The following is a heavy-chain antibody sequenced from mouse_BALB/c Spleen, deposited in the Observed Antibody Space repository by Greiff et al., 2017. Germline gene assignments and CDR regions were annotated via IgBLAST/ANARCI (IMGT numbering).Heavy chain of an antibody. Sequence: EVKVEESGGGLVKPGGSLKLSCAASGFTFSSYAMSWVRQTPEKRLEWVATISSGGSYTYYPDSVKGRFTISRDNAKNTLYLQMSSLRSEDTAMYYCARQGFYGYDDAMDYWGQGTSVTVSS. CDR3: ARQGFYGYDDAMDY. V-gene: IGHV5-9-3*01. J-gene: IGHJ4*01. CDR2: ISSGGSYT. D-gene: IGHD2-2*01. CDR1: GFTFSSYA.